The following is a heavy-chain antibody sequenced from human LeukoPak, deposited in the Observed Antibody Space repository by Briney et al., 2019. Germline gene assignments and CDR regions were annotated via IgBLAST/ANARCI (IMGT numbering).Heavy chain of an antibody. D-gene: IGHD1-26*01. CDR1: RGSIRSYF. CDR2: IDYSGGT. J-gene: IGHJ4*02. V-gene: IGHV4-59*01. Sequence: SETLSLTCTVSRGSIRSYFWSWIRQPPGKGLEWIGYIDYSGGTNYNPSLKSRVTISVDTSKNQFSLRLSSVTAADTAVYYCARAVGATPPSFDYWGQGTLVTVSS. CDR3: ARAVGATPPSFDY.